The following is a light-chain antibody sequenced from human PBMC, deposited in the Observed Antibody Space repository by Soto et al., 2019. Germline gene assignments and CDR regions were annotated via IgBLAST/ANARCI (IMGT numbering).Light chain of an antibody. CDR2: EVS. CDR3: SSYTSSSTLV. Sequence: SALTHPASVSGSPGQSITISCTGTSSDVGGYNYVSWYQQHPGKAPNLMIYEVSNRPSGVSNRFSGSKSGNTASLTISGLQAEDEADYYCSSYTSSSTLVFGTGTKVTVL. J-gene: IGLJ1*01. V-gene: IGLV2-14*01. CDR1: SSDVGGYNY.